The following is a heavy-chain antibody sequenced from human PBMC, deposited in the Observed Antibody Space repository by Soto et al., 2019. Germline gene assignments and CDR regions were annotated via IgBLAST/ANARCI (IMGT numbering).Heavy chain of an antibody. CDR2: IIPILGIA. D-gene: IGHD3-3*01. CDR1: GGTFSSYT. Sequence: QVQLVQSGAEVKKPGSSVKVSCKASGGTFSSYTISWVRQAPGQGLEWMGRIIPILGIANYAQKFQGRVTITADKSTSTAYMELSSLRSEDTAVYYCATVLYDFWSGYYPGNYWGQGTPVTVSS. V-gene: IGHV1-69*02. J-gene: IGHJ4*02. CDR3: ATVLYDFWSGYYPGNY.